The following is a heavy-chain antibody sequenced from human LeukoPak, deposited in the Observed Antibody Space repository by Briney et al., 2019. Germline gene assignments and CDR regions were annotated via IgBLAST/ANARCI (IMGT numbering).Heavy chain of an antibody. CDR2: INPNSGGT. CDR1: GYTFTSYD. CDR3: ARTTAAYYYDSSGYYGY. Sequence: ASVKVSCKASGYTFTSYDINWVRQATGQGLEWMGWINPNSGGTNYAQKFQGRVTMTRDTSISTAYMELSRLRSDDTAVYYCARTTAAYYYDSSGYYGYWGQGTLVTVSS. V-gene: IGHV1-2*02. D-gene: IGHD3-22*01. J-gene: IGHJ4*02.